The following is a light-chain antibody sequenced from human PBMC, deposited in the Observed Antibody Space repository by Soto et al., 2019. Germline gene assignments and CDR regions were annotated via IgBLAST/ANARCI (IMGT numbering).Light chain of an antibody. CDR1: ESVITY. CDR2: TTS. CDR3: QQSYSNPPT. Sequence: DIQMTQSPSSLSASVGDRVTITCRASESVITYLNWYRQKPGRAPNLLIHTTSTLESGVPTRFSGSGSGTDFTLTISSLQPEDFAIYYCQQSYSNPPTFGGGTKVDIK. V-gene: IGKV1-39*01. J-gene: IGKJ4*01.